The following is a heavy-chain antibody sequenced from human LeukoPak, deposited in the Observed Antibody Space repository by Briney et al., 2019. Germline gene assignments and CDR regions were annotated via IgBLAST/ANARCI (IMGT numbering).Heavy chain of an antibody. D-gene: IGHD6-19*01. CDR1: GFTFSSYE. CDR3: ANFGIAVADTVH. J-gene: IGHJ4*02. V-gene: IGHV3-30*02. Sequence: GGSLRLSCAASGFTFSSYEMNWVCQAPGKGLEWVAFIRYDGSNKYYADSVKGRFTISRDNSKNTLYLQMNSLRAEDTAVYYCANFGIAVADTVHWGQGTLVTVSS. CDR2: IRYDGSNK.